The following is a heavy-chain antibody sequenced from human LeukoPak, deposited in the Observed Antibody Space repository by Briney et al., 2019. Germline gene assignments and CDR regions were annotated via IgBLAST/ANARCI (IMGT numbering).Heavy chain of an antibody. D-gene: IGHD4-17*01. CDR3: ARPPYGDYDGSPYYFDY. J-gene: IGHJ4*02. Sequence: GGSLRLSCSASGFSFDISGMHWVRQAPGKGLDYISSINKIGTTTYYADSVKGRFTISRDNSKNTLYLQMNSLRAEDTAVYYCARPPYGDYDGSPYYFDYWGQGTLVTVSS. V-gene: IGHV3-64*04. CDR2: INKIGTTT. CDR1: GFSFDISG.